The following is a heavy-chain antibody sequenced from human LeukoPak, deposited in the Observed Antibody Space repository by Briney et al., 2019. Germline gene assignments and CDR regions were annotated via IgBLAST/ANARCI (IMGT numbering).Heavy chain of an antibody. J-gene: IGHJ6*03. Sequence: SQTLSLTCAISGDSVSSNSAAWNWIRQSPSRGLEWLGRTYYRSKWYNDYAVSVKSRITINPDTSKNQFSLQVNSVTPEDTAVYYCARELFYLATVTTFGHYYMDVWGKGTTVTVSS. V-gene: IGHV6-1*01. CDR3: ARELFYLATVTTFGHYYMDV. D-gene: IGHD4-17*01. CDR2: TYYRSKWYN. CDR1: GDSVSSNSAA.